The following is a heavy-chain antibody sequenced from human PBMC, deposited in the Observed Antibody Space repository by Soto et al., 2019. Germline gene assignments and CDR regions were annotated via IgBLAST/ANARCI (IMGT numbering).Heavy chain of an antibody. CDR2: IYTGGTT. CDR1: GFTVSSNY. D-gene: IGHD3-10*01. J-gene: IGHJ4*02. CDR3: AKVLRSGKNPEF. V-gene: IGHV3-53*01. Sequence: PGGSLRLSCAASGFTVSSNYMSWVRQAPGKGLEWVSVIYTGGTTSYADSVKGRFTISRDNSKNTVYLQMNSLRAEDTAVYYCAKVLRSGKNPEFCGQGILVTVSS.